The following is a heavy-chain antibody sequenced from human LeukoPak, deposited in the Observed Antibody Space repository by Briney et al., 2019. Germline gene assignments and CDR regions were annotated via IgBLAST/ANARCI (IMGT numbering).Heavy chain of an antibody. Sequence: ASVKVSCKASGYTFTTYGISWVRQAPGQGLEWMGWISTYNGNTNYAQKIQGRVTMTTDTSTATAYMELRSLRSDDTAVYYCARGGNYFRFDPWGQGTLVTVSS. J-gene: IGHJ5*02. D-gene: IGHD1-26*01. V-gene: IGHV1-18*01. CDR1: GYTFTTYG. CDR2: ISTYNGNT. CDR3: ARGGNYFRFDP.